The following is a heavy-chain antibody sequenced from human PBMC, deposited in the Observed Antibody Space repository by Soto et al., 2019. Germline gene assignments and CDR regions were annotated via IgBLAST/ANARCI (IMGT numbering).Heavy chain of an antibody. CDR1: GFTFSNYW. CDR3: ARLNRGSGRDY. D-gene: IGHD3-10*01. J-gene: IGHJ4*02. V-gene: IGHV3-7*05. CDR2: IKQDGSEK. Sequence: EAQLVESGGGLVQPGGSLRLSCAVSGFTFSNYWMSWVRQAPGKGLEWVANIKQDGSEKYYVDSVKGRFTISRDNAKNSRYLQMNSLRVEDTAVYYCARLNRGSGRDYWGQGTLVTVSS.